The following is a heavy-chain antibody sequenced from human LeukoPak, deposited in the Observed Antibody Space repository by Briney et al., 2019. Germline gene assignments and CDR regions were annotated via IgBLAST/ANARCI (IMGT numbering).Heavy chain of an antibody. J-gene: IGHJ3*02. CDR3: ALDKGDYGDQRAFDI. V-gene: IGHV4-30-4*01. CDR1: GGSISSGDYY. CDR2: IYYSGST. Sequence: SQTLSLTCTVSGGSISSGDYYWSWIRQPPGKGLEWIGYIYYSGSTYYNPSLKSRVTISVDTSKNQFSLKLSSVTAADTAVHYCALDKGDYGDQRAFDIWGQGTMVTVSS. D-gene: IGHD4-17*01.